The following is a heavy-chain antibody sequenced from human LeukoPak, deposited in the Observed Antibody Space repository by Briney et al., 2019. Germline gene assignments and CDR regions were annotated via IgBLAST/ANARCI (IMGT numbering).Heavy chain of an antibody. CDR1: GFTFSSYA. CDR2: LRGNGET. D-gene: IGHD6-13*01. Sequence: GGSLRLSCAASGFTFSSYAMSWVRQAPARGLECVSSLRGNGETLYADSVKGRCTLSREDSRNMIHLQVNSLRVEDTGIYYCAKASWVSDANAVLWGQGPQVSVFS. CDR3: AKASWVSDANAVL. V-gene: IGHV3-23*01. J-gene: IGHJ4*02.